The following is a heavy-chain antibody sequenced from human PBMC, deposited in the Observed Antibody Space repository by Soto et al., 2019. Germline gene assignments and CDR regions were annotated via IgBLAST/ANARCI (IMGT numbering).Heavy chain of an antibody. CDR1: GFSLTANGVG. CDR2: VYWDDDK. D-gene: IGHD3-9*01. CDR3: ATLTGSH. J-gene: IGHJ4*02. V-gene: IGHV2-5*02. Sequence: ITLKESGPPLVKPTQTLTLTCSFSGFSLTANGVGVGWVRQPPGLALEWLAMVYWDDDKHYSASLRSRLSITKDTSKSQVVLTMTNMDPVDTGTYHCATLTGSHWGQGALVTVSS.